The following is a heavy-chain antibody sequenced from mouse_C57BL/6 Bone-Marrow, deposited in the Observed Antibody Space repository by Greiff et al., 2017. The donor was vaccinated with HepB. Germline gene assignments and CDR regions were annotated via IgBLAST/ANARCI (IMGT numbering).Heavy chain of an antibody. V-gene: IGHV2-5*01. D-gene: IGHD2-4*01. J-gene: IGHJ4*01. Sequence: VQLQESGPGLVQPSQSLSITCTVSGFSFTSYGVHWVRQSPGKGLEWLGVIWRGGSTDYNAAFMSRLSITNDNSKSKVFFKMNSLQADDTAIYYCAKQGDYDRVYYAMDYWGQGTSVTVSS. CDR3: AKQGDYDRVYYAMDY. CDR1: GFSFTSYG. CDR2: IWRGGST.